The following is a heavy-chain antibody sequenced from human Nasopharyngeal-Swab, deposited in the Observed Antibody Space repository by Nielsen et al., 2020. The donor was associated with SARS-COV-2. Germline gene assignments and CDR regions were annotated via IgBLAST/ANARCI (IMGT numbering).Heavy chain of an antibody. V-gene: IGHV4-34*01. Sequence: PQSLSLTCAVYGGSFSGYYWSWIRQPPGKGLEWIGESNHSGSTTYNPSLKSRVTISVDTSKNHFSLKLRPVTAADTAVYYCGRRRPLYSSSSFRFDPWGQGTLVTVSS. CDR1: GGSFSGYY. CDR3: GRRRPLYSSSSFRFDP. CDR2: SNHSGST. D-gene: IGHD6-13*01. J-gene: IGHJ5*02.